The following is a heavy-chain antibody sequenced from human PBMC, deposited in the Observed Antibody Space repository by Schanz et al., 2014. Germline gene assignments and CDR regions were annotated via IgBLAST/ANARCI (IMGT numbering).Heavy chain of an antibody. CDR1: GYTFTSNA. Sequence: QVHLVQSGSELKKPGASVKVSCKASGYTFTSNALNWVRQAPGQGLEWMGRIIPNLGSANYAQKFQGRVTITADKSTSTVYMELSSLRSEDTAVYYCARAGQDYSDSSGYATYYFGNWGQGTLVTVSS. CDR2: IIPNLGSA. D-gene: IGHD3-22*01. CDR3: ARAGQDYSDSSGYATYYFGN. V-gene: IGHV1-69*08. J-gene: IGHJ4*02.